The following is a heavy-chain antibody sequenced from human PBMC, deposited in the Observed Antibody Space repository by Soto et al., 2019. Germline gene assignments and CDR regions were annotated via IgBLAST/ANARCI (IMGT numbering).Heavy chain of an antibody. D-gene: IGHD5-18*01. CDR2: IYYSGST. J-gene: IGHJ5*02. CDR1: GGSISSYY. CDR3: AAVRGSGYTYGYPANWFDP. Sequence: SETLSLTCTVSGGSISSYYWSWIRQPPGKELEWIGYIYYSGSTTYNPSLKSRVTISVDTTKNQLSLKLRSVTAAATAVDYCAAVRGSGYTYGYPANWFDPWGQGTLVTVSS. V-gene: IGHV4-59*01.